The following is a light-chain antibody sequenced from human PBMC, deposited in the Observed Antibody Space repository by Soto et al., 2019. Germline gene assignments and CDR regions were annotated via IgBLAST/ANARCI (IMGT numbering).Light chain of an antibody. J-gene: IGKJ4*01. V-gene: IGKV1-5*01. Sequence: DIQMTQSPSTLSASVGDRVTITCRASQSINAWLAWYQQKPGKAPKLLIYDVSTLDSGVPARFSGSGSGTDFTLTISSLEPEDFAVYYCQQRSNWPPETFGGGTKVDIK. CDR2: DVS. CDR1: QSINAW. CDR3: QQRSNWPPET.